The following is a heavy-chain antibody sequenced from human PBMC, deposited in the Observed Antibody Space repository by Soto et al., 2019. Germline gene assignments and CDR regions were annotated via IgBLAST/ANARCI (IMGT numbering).Heavy chain of an antibody. Sequence: VQLVESGGGLVQPGGSLRLSCVASESSFSSYDMNWVRQAPGKGLEWLSYISRSGSSKYYADSVEGRITVSRDNAKKSLFLESTSLRLEDTAVYYCARAGDGYISWFDPWGQGTLVTVSS. CDR3: ARAGDGYISWFDP. CDR1: ESSFSSYD. J-gene: IGHJ5*02. V-gene: IGHV3-48*03. CDR2: ISRSGSSK. D-gene: IGHD5-12*01.